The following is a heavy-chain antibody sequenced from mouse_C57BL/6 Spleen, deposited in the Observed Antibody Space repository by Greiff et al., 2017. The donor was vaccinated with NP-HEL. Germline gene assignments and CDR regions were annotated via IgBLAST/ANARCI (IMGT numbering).Heavy chain of an antibody. CDR1: GFTFSSYA. CDR3: ARDRGIYYGNPGAMDY. V-gene: IGHV5-4*01. D-gene: IGHD2-1*01. Sequence: DVKLVESGGGLVKPGGSLKLSCAASGFTFSSYAMSWVRQTPEKRLEWVATISDGGSYTYYPDNVKGRFTISRDNAKNNLYLQMSHLKSEDTAMYYCARDRGIYYGNPGAMDYWGQGTSVTVSS. J-gene: IGHJ4*01. CDR2: ISDGGSYT.